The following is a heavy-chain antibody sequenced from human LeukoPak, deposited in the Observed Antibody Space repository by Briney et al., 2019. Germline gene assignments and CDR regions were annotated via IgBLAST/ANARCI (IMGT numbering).Heavy chain of an antibody. CDR1: GGSISSSSYY. Sequence: SETLSLTCTVSGGSISSSSYYWGWIRQPPGKGLEWIGSIYYSGSTYYNPSLKSRVTISVDTSKNQFSLKLSSVTAADTAVYYCAREWYYYGSGSRGYFDYRGQGTLVTVSS. J-gene: IGHJ4*02. CDR2: IYYSGST. D-gene: IGHD3-10*01. V-gene: IGHV4-39*07. CDR3: AREWYYYGSGSRGYFDY.